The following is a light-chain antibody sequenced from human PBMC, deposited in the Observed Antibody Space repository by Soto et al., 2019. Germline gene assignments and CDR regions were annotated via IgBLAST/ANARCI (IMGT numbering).Light chain of an antibody. CDR1: SSNIGAGYD. V-gene: IGLV1-40*01. Sequence: QSVLTQPPSVSGAPGQSVTLSCTGSSSNIGAGYDVHWYQQLPGTAPKLLIYGNSNRPSGVPDRFSGSKSGTSASLAITGLQAEDEADYYCQSYDSSLSVWVFGGGTKLTVL. J-gene: IGLJ3*02. CDR2: GNS. CDR3: QSYDSSLSVWV.